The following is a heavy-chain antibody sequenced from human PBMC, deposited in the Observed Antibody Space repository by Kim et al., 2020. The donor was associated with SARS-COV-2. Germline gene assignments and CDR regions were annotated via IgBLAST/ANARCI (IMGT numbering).Heavy chain of an antibody. CDR2: ISYDGSNE. CDR3: ARDLFGRVVSGVDY. Sequence: GGSLRLSCAASGFTFRSYGMHWVRQAPGKGLEWVAVISYDGSNEYYADSVKGRFTISRDNSKNTLYLQMNSLRAEDTAMYHCARDLFGRVVSGVDYGGQGTLVSLSS. V-gene: IGHV3-30*03. J-gene: IGHJ4*02. CDR1: GFTFRSYG. D-gene: IGHD1-26*01.